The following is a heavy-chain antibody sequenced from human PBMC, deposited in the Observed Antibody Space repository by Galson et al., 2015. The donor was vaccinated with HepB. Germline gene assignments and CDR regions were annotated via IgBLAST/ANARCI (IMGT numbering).Heavy chain of an antibody. CDR2: IYYSGST. D-gene: IGHD5-12*01. V-gene: IGHV4-59*08. CDR3: ARHLRHSPFDP. J-gene: IGHJ5*02. Sequence: ETLSLTCTVSGGSISSYYWSWIRQPPGKGLEWIGYIYYSGSTNYNPSLKSRVTISVDTSKNQFSLKLSSVTAADTAVYYCARHLRHSPFDPWGQGTLVTVSS. CDR1: GGSISSYY.